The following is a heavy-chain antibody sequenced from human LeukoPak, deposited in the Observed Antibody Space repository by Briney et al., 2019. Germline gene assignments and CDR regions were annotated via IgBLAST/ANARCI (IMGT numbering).Heavy chain of an antibody. D-gene: IGHD1-26*01. CDR3: AWLVGATLFDY. CDR1: GFTFSSYS. V-gene: IGHV3-21*01. CDR2: ISSSSSYI. Sequence: PGGSLRLSCAASGFTFSSYSMNWVRQAPGKGLEWVSSISSSSSYIYYADSVKGRFTISRDNAKNSLYLQMNSLRAEDTAVYYCAWLVGATLFDYWGQGTLVTVSS. J-gene: IGHJ4*02.